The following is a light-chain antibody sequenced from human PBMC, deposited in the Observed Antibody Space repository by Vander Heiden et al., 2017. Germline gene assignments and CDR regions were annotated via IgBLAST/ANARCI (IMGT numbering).Light chain of an antibody. J-gene: IGKJ4*01. Sequence: IQMPQSPSSLSASVGDRVTITCRASPSISSYLNRYQQKPGKAPQVLIYVASSLQSGVPSRFSGSGSGTDFTLTISSLQPEDFATYYCQQSYSTPLTFGGGTKVEIK. CDR2: VAS. CDR1: PSISSY. V-gene: IGKV1-39*01. CDR3: QQSYSTPLT.